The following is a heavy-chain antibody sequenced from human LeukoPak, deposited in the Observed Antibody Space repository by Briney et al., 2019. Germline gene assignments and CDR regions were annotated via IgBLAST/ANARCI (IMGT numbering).Heavy chain of an antibody. CDR1: GFTFSSYA. J-gene: IGHJ4*02. V-gene: IGHV3-30*04. CDR2: ISYDGSNK. D-gene: IGHD5-18*01. Sequence: GGSLRLSCAASGFTFSSYAMLWVRQAPGKGLEWVAVISYDGSNKYYADSVKGRFTISRDNSKNTLYLQMNSLRAEDTAVYYCARYRYSYDDYWGQGTLVTVSS. CDR3: ARYRYSYDDY.